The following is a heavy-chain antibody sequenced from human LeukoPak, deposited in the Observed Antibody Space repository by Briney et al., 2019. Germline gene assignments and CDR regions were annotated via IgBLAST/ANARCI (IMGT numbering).Heavy chain of an antibody. CDR3: AKDHEQWLVRTEYMDV. J-gene: IGHJ6*03. Sequence: GGSLRLSCAASGFTFSSYAMSWVRQAPGKGLEWVSAISGSGGSTYYADSVKGRFTISRDNSKNTLYLQMSSLRAEDTAVYYCAKDHEQWLVRTEYMDVWGKGTTVTVSS. CDR2: ISGSGGST. CDR1: GFTFSSYA. V-gene: IGHV3-23*01. D-gene: IGHD6-19*01.